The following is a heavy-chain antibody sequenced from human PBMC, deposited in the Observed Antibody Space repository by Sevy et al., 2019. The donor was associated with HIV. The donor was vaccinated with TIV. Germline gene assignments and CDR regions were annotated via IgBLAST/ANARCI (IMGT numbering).Heavy chain of an antibody. Sequence: GGSLRLSCVASGFTFSNYAMSWVRQAPGKGLEWVSGFSANGGSTKYADSVKGRFTISRDNSKNTLYLQMNSLRAEDMAVYYCAKDRIWELGDAFDIWGQGTMVTVSS. CDR2: FSANGGST. CDR3: AKDRIWELGDAFDI. V-gene: IGHV3-23*01. CDR1: GFTFSNYA. J-gene: IGHJ3*02. D-gene: IGHD1-26*01.